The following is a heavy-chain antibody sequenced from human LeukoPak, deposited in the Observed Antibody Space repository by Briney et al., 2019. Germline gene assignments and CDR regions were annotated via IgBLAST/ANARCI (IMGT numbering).Heavy chain of an antibody. CDR1: GGSISSSSYY. V-gene: IGHV4-39*07. D-gene: IGHD3-10*01. Sequence: PSETLSLTCTVSGGSISSSSYYWGWIRQPPGKGLEWIGSIYYSGSTYYNPSLKSRVTISVDTSKNQFSLKLSSVTAADTAVYYCARGVLLWFGELSPYFDYWSQGTLVTVSS. J-gene: IGHJ4*02. CDR2: IYYSGST. CDR3: ARGVLLWFGELSPYFDY.